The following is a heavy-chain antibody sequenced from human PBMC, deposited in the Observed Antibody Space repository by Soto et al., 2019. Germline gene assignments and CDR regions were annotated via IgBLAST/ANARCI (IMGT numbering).Heavy chain of an antibody. D-gene: IGHD3-10*01. CDR1: GFSVSRNY. CDR3: ARVPGRL. V-gene: IGHV3-53*02. J-gene: IGHJ4*02. CDR2: VYSGGAT. Sequence: QLVETGGGLIQPGTSLTLSCAASGFSVSRNYMTWVRQAPGKGLEWVSFVYSGGATFYADSVKGRFILSRDDSRNTMYLQMNNLRAEETAVYYCARVPGRLWGRGTLVTVAS.